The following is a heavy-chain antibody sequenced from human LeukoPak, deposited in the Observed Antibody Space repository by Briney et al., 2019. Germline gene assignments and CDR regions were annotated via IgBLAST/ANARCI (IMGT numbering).Heavy chain of an antibody. CDR2: INPDGSAT. CDR3: ARESYCTSTSCSVRYGMDV. J-gene: IGHJ6*02. D-gene: IGHD2-2*01. CDR1: GFTFSSYW. Sequence: PGKSLRLSCAASGFTFSSYWMTWVRQAPGKGLEWVANINPDGSATYHVDSVKGRFSISRDNSKNTLFLQMNSLRAEDTAVYYCARESYCTSTSCSVRYGMDVWGQGTTVTVSS. V-gene: IGHV3-7*04.